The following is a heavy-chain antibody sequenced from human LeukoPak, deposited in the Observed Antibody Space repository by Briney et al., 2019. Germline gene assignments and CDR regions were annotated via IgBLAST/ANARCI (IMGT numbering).Heavy chain of an antibody. D-gene: IGHD2-8*01. J-gene: IGHJ4*02. CDR3: ARGPIVLMVYAIPHFDC. Sequence: GASVKVSCKASGYTFTGYYMHWVRQAPGQGLEWMGRINPNSGGTNYAQKFQGRVTMTRDTSISTAYMELSRLRSDDTAVYYCARGPIVLMVYAIPHFDCWGQGTLVTVSS. CDR1: GYTFTGYY. V-gene: IGHV1-2*06. CDR2: INPNSGGT.